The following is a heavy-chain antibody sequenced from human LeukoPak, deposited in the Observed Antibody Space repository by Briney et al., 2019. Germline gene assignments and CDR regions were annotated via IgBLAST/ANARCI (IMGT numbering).Heavy chain of an antibody. V-gene: IGHV3-23*01. D-gene: IGHD5-18*01. J-gene: IGHJ4*02. Sequence: GGTLRLPCAASGFTSSSYAMSWVRQAPGKGLEWVSGISGSGGSTYYADSVKGRFTISRDISKNTLYLQMNGLRAEDTAVYYCAKGATAMEFFDCWGQGTLVTVSS. CDR1: GFTSSSYA. CDR3: AKGATAMEFFDC. CDR2: ISGSGGST.